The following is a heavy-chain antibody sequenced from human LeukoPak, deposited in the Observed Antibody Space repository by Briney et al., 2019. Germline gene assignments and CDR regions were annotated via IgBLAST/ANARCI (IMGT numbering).Heavy chain of an antibody. J-gene: IGHJ4*02. V-gene: IGHV4-30-2*01. CDR3: ARDEGGSSSPFFDY. D-gene: IGHD6-13*01. CDR2: IYHSGST. Sequence: PSQTLSLTCTVSGGSISSGGYYWSWIRQPPGKGLEWIGYIYHSGSTYYNPSLKSRVTISVDRSKNQFSLKLSSVTAADTAVYYCARDEGGSSSPFFDYWGQGTLVTVSS. CDR1: GGSISSGGYY.